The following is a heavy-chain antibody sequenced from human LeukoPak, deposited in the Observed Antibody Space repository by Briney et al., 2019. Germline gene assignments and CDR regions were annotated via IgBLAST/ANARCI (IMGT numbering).Heavy chain of an antibody. Sequence: SETLSLTCTVSGGSISSYYWSWIRQPPGKGLEWIGYIYYSGSTNYNPSLKSRVTISVDTSKNQFSLKLSSVTAADTAVYYCARSGQLVHGYYYMDVWGKGTTVTVSS. D-gene: IGHD6-6*01. CDR3: ARSGQLVHGYYYMDV. CDR2: IYYSGST. V-gene: IGHV4-59*01. J-gene: IGHJ6*03. CDR1: GGSISSYY.